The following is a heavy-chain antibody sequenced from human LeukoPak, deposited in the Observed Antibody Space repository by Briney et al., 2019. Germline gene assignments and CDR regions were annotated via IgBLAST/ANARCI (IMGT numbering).Heavy chain of an antibody. J-gene: IGHJ4*02. Sequence: SQTLSLTFAISGDSVSSNSAAWNWIRQSPSRGLEWLGRTYYRSKWYNDYALSVKSRITINPDTSKNQFSLQLNSVIPEDTAVYYCVRGLAAGGNSQAYDYWGQGTLVTVSS. CDR1: GDSVSSNSAA. D-gene: IGHD6-13*01. CDR3: VRGLAAGGNSQAYDY. V-gene: IGHV6-1*01. CDR2: TYYRSKWYN.